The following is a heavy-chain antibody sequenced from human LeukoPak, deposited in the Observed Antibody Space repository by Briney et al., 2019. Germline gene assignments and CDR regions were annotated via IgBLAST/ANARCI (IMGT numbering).Heavy chain of an antibody. CDR1: GGSISSYY. CDR3: ARHAARVFSGPYYFDY. Sequence: PSETLSLTCTVSGGSISSYYWSWIRQPPGKGLEWIGYIYYSGSTNYNPPLKSRVTISVDTSKNQFSLKLSSVTAADTAVYYCARHAARVFSGPYYFDYWGQGTLVTVSS. J-gene: IGHJ4*02. V-gene: IGHV4-59*08. CDR2: IYYSGST. D-gene: IGHD3-9*01.